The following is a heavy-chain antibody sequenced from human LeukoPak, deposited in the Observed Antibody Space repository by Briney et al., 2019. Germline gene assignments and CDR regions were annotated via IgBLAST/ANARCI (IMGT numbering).Heavy chain of an antibody. CDR2: ISRSSSYI. CDR1: GFTFDDYG. CDR3: ARENYYDSGSYSYWYLDL. V-gene: IGHV3-21*01. D-gene: IGHD3-10*01. J-gene: IGHJ2*01. Sequence: GGSLRLSCAASGFTFDDYGMNWVRQAPGKGLEWVSSISRSSSYIYYADSVKGRFTISRDNAKKSLYLQMNSLRAEDTAVYYCARENYYDSGSYSYWYLDLWGRGTLVTVSS.